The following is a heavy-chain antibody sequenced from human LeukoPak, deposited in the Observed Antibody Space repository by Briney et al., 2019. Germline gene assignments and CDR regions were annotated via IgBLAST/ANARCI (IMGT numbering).Heavy chain of an antibody. V-gene: IGHV3-7*04. CDR2: INQDGSEK. D-gene: IGHD4-17*01. Sequence: GGSLRLSCAASGFTFSSYWMSWVRQAPGKGLEWVANINQDGSEKYYVDSVKGRFSISRGSARSSLYLQMNTLRADDTAVYYCARVNDYGDYGTYWGQGTLVTVSS. CDR1: GFTFSSYW. CDR3: ARVNDYGDYGTY. J-gene: IGHJ4*02.